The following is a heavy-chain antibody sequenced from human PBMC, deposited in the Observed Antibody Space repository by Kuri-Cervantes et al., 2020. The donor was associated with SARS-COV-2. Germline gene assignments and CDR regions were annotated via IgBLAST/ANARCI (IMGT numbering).Heavy chain of an antibody. CDR2: IIPIFGTA. CDR3: ARVVYYYDSSGQTIIRGYFDY. D-gene: IGHD3-22*01. V-gene: IGHV1-69*06. Sequence: SVQVSCKASGGTFSSYAISWVRQAPGQGLEWMGGIIPIFGTANYAQKFQGRVTITADKSTSTAYMELSSLRSEDTAVYYCARVVYYYDSSGQTIIRGYFDYWGQGTLVTVSS. J-gene: IGHJ4*02. CDR1: GGTFSSYA.